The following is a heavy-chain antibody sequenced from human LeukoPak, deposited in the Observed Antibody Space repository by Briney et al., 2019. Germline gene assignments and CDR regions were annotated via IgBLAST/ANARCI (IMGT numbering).Heavy chain of an antibody. CDR3: ASLGYYYGSGSPLVPYYYYGMDV. D-gene: IGHD3-10*01. J-gene: IGHJ6*02. CDR1: GGSFSGYY. CDR2: INHSGST. V-gene: IGHV4-34*01. Sequence: PSETLSLTCAVYGGSFSGYYWSWIRQPPGKGLEWIGEINHSGSTNYNPSLKSRVTISVDTSKNQFSLKLSSVTAADTAVYYCASLGYYYGSGSPLVPYYYYGMDVWGQGTTVTVPS.